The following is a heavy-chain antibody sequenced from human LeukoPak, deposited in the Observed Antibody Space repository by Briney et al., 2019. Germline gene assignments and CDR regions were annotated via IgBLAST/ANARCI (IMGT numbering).Heavy chain of an antibody. CDR3: ATSPLFDGYYNFDY. CDR2: FDPEDGET. V-gene: IGHV1-24*01. J-gene: IGHJ4*02. Sequence: ASVRVSCKVSGYTLTELSMHWVRQAPGKGLEWMGGFDPEDGETIYAQKFQGRVTMIEDTSTDTAYMELSSLRSEDTAVYYCATSPLFDGYYNFDYWGQGTLVTVSS. D-gene: IGHD3-22*01. CDR1: GYTLTELS.